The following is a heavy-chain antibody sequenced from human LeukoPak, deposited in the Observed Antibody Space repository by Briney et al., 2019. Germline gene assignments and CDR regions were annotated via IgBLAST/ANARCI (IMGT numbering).Heavy chain of an antibody. J-gene: IGHJ4*02. D-gene: IGHD2-15*01. V-gene: IGHV3-48*02. Sequence: GGSLRLSCAASGFTFSSYSMIWVRQAPGKGLEWVSYISSSSTIYYADSVKGRFTISRDNAKNSLYLQMNSLRDEDTAVYYCARDAVVAATYRTSFDYWGQGTLVTVSS. CDR2: ISSSSTI. CDR1: GFTFSSYS. CDR3: ARDAVVAATYRTSFDY.